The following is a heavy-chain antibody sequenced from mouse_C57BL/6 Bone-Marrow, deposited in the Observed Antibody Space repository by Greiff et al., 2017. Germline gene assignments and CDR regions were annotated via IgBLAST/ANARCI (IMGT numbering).Heavy chain of an antibody. Sequence: QVQLQQPGAELVRPGSSVKLSCKASGYTFTSYWMHWVKQRPIQGLEWIGNIDPSDSATHYNQKFKDKATLTVDKSSSTAYMQLSSLTSEDSAVYYCAREGDYGFFAYWGQGTLVTVSA. CDR3: AREGDYGFFAY. V-gene: IGHV1-52*01. CDR2: IDPSDSAT. J-gene: IGHJ3*01. D-gene: IGHD2-2*01. CDR1: GYTFTSYW.